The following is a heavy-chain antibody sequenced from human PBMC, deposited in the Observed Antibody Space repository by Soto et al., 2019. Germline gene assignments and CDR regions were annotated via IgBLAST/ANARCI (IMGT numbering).Heavy chain of an antibody. D-gene: IGHD2-15*01. CDR2: IYYSGST. CDR3: ARHYCSGDNCYYFDY. Sequence: QVQLQESGPGLVKPSETLSLTCTVSGGSISSYYWSWIRQPPGKGLEWIGYIYYSGSTNYNPSLESRVTISIDTSKNQFSLKLSSVTAADTAVYSCARHYCSGDNCYYFDYWGQGTLVTVSS. J-gene: IGHJ4*02. CDR1: GGSISSYY. V-gene: IGHV4-59*08.